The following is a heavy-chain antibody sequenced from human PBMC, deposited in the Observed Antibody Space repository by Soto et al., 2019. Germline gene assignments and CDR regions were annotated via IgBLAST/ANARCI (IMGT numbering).Heavy chain of an antibody. D-gene: IGHD3-10*01. CDR2: FDPEDGET. CDR3: ATVNTMVRGVDRLYYYYGMDV. CDR1: GYTLTELS. V-gene: IGHV1-24*01. J-gene: IGHJ6*02. Sequence: ASVKVSCKVSGYTLTELSMHWVRQAPGKGLEWMGGFDPEDGETIYAQKFQGRVTMTEDTSTDTAYMELSSLRSGDTAVYYCATVNTMVRGVDRLYYYYGMDVWGQGTTVTVSS.